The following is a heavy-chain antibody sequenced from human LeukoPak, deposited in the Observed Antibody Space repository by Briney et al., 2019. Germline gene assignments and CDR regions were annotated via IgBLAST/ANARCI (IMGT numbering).Heavy chain of an antibody. CDR1: GYTFTGYY. V-gene: IGHV1-2*02. J-gene: IGHJ4*02. CDR3: ARTSCSSTSCYTGTGGFDY. Sequence: ASVKVSCKASGYTFTGYYMHWVRPAPGQGLAWMGWINPNSGGTNYAQKFQGRVTMTRDTSISTAYMELSRLRSDDTAVYYCARTSCSSTSCYTGTGGFDYWGQGTLVTVSS. CDR2: INPNSGGT. D-gene: IGHD2-2*02.